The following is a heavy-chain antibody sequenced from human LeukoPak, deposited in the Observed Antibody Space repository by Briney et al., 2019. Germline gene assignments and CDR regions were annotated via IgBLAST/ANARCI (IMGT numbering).Heavy chain of an antibody. CDR3: AKGMSEYSSSPVDY. J-gene: IGHJ4*02. Sequence: PGGSLRLSCAASGFTFSSYGMHGVRQAPGKGLNGVAVISYNRSNKYYADSVKGRFTISRDNSKNTLYLQMHSLRAEDTAVYYCAKGMSEYSSSPVDYWGQGTLVTVSS. D-gene: IGHD6-6*01. CDR1: GFTFSSYG. V-gene: IGHV3-30*18. CDR2: ISYNRSNK.